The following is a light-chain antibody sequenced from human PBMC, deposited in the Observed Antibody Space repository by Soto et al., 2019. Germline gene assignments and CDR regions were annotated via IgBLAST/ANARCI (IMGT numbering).Light chain of an antibody. J-gene: IGKJ1*01. CDR2: GAS. CDR1: QSVSSTY. Sequence: EILLTQSPGTLSLSPGERATLSCRARQSVSSTYLSWYQLKPGQAPRLLIYGASTRATGIPDRFSGSGSGTDFTLTISRLEPEDFAVYYCQQYGFAFRAFGQGTKV. CDR3: QQYGFAFRA. V-gene: IGKV3-20*01.